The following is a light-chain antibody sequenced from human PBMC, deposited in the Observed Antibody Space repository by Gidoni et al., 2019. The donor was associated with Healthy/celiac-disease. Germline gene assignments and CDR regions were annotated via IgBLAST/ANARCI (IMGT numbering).Light chain of an antibody. CDR3: QQGYSTRPGYT. Sequence: DIQMTQSPSSLSASVGDRVTITCRASQSISSYLNWYQQKPGKAPKLLIYAASSLQSGVPSSFIGIGSGTDFTFTIRSRQPEDFATYYGQQGYSTRPGYTFGQGTKLGSN. J-gene: IGKJ2*01. V-gene: IGKV1-39*01. CDR2: AAS. CDR1: QSISSY.